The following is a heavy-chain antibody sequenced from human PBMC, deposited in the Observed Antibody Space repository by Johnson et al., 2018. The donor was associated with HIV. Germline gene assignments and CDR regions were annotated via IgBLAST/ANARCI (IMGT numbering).Heavy chain of an antibody. J-gene: IGHJ3*02. CDR1: GFTFSDYY. CDR3: ARRGVRYAFDI. D-gene: IGHD3-16*01. V-gene: IGHV3-11*04. CDR2: ISSSGSTI. Sequence: QMLLVESGGGVVQPGRSLRLSCAASGFTFSDYYMSWIRQAQGKGLEWVSYISSSGSTIYYADFVKGRLTIPRENAKNSLYLQMNSLRAEDTAVYYCARRGVRYAFDIWGQGTMVTVSS.